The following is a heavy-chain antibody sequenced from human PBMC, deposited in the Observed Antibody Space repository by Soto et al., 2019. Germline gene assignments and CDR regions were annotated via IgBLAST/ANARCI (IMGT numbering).Heavy chain of an antibody. V-gene: IGHV4-34*01. Sequence: SETLSLTCAVYGGSLSGYFWSWVRQPPGKGLEWIGEINHSGSTNYNPSLKSRVTISADTSKHQFSLRLSSVTAADSAIYYCASYHYYDFWIGSRHYMGVWGKGTTVTVSS. D-gene: IGHD3-3*01. CDR1: GGSLSGYF. CDR2: INHSGST. J-gene: IGHJ6*03. CDR3: ASYHYYDFWIGSRHYMGV.